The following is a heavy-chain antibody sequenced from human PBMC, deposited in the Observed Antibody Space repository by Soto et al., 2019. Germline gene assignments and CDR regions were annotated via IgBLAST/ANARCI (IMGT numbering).Heavy chain of an antibody. D-gene: IGHD6-6*01. CDR2: IYPGDSDT. CDR3: ARRSHNSSFNDY. CDR1: GYTFISYW. V-gene: IGHV5-51*01. Sequence: GESLKISCQGSGYTFISYWIGWVRQMPGKGLEWMGIIYPGDSDTRYSPSFQGQVTISADRSISTAYLQWSSLKASDTAMYYCARRSHNSSFNDYWGQGTLVTVSS. J-gene: IGHJ4*02.